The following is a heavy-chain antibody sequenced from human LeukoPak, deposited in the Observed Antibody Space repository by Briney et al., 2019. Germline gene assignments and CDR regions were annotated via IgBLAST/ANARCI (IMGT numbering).Heavy chain of an antibody. Sequence: LRLSCAASGFTFSSYEMNWVRQAPGKGLEWSGSIYYSGNTYYNASLKSQVSISIDTSKNQFSLRLTSVTAADTAVYYCARQTGSGLFILPGGQGTLVTVSS. CDR3: ARQTGSGLFILP. D-gene: IGHD3/OR15-3a*01. CDR1: GFTFSSYE. CDR2: IYYSGNT. J-gene: IGHJ4*02. V-gene: IGHV4-39*01.